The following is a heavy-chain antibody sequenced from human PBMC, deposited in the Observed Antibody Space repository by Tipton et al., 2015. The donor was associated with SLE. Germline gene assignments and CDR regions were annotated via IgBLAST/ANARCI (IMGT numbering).Heavy chain of an antibody. CDR3: ARELVTYYYDSSGPTPFDY. Sequence: QSGAEVKKPGASVKVSCKASGYTFTSYGISWVRQAPGQGLEWMGWISAYNGNTNYAQKLQGRVTMTTDTSTSTAYMELRSLRSDDTAVYYCARELVTYYYDSSGPTPFDYWGQGTLVTVSS. D-gene: IGHD3-22*01. CDR1: GYTFTSYG. V-gene: IGHV1-18*01. CDR2: ISAYNGNT. J-gene: IGHJ4*02.